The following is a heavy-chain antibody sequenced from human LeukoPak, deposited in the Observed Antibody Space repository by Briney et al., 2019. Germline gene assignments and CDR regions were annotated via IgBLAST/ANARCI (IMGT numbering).Heavy chain of an antibody. CDR3: ARGVVPAASNWFDP. J-gene: IGHJ5*02. D-gene: IGHD2-2*01. CDR2: IYHSGST. CDR1: GGSISSGGYC. V-gene: IGHV4-30-2*01. Sequence: PSQTLSLTCDISGGSISSGGYCWSWIRQPPGKGLEWIGYIYHSGSTYYNPSLKSRVTISVDRSKNQFSLKLSSVTAADTAVYYCARGVVPAASNWFDPWGQGTLVTVSS.